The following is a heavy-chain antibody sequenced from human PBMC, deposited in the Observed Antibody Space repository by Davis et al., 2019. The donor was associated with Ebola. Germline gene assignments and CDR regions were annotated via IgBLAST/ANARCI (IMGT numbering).Heavy chain of an antibody. CDR2: ISSSSSYT. D-gene: IGHD1-26*01. J-gene: IGHJ5*02. V-gene: IGHV3-11*06. CDR3: ARDLSGSYLNWFDP. Sequence: GESLKISCAASGFTFSDYYMSWIRQAPGKGLEWVSYISSSSSYTNYADSVKGRFTISRDNAKNSLYLQMNSLRAEDTAVYYCARDLSGSYLNWFDPWGQGTLVTVSS. CDR1: GFTFSDYY.